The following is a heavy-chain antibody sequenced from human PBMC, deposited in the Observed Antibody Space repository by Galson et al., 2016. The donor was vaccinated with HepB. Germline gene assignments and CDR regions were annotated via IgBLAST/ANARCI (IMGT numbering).Heavy chain of an antibody. J-gene: IGHJ5*02. CDR3: ASSGYSSSWYFSGFDP. CDR1: GGSISSGGYY. CDR2: IYYSGST. D-gene: IGHD6-13*01. V-gene: IGHV4-31*03. Sequence: TLSLTCTVSGGSISSGGYYWCWIRQHPGKGLEWIGYIYYSGSTYYNPSLKSRVTISVDTSKNQFSLKLSSVTAADTAVYYCASSGYSSSWYFSGFDPWGQGTLVTVSS.